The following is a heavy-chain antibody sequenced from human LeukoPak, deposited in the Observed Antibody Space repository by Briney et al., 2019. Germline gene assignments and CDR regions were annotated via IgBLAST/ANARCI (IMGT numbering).Heavy chain of an antibody. CDR3: ARGSGWNSFDP. D-gene: IGHD6-19*01. V-gene: IGHV4-61*02. CDR1: GGSISTDLYY. Sequence: PSETLSLTCTVSGGSISTDLYYWPWIRQPAGKGLEWIGRIYSNGWTDYNPPLKSRVSISIDTSKNHFSLKMSLATAADTALYYCARGSGWNSFDPWGQGTLVTVSS. CDR2: IYSNGWT. J-gene: IGHJ5*02.